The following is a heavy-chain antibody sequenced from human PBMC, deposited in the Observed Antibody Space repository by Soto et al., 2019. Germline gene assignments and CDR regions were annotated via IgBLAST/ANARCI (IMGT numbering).Heavy chain of an antibody. D-gene: IGHD5-18*01. CDR3: ARDLEDYNYEYNFDH. V-gene: IGHV3-48*01. Sequence: QPGGSLRLSCAASGFAFNNAWMTWVRQAPGKGLEWLSYISGSGATIYYADSVKGRFTVSRDNSKNTLYLQMNSLRAEDTAVYYCARDLEDYNYEYNFDHWGQGTLVTVSS. J-gene: IGHJ4*02. CDR2: ISGSGATI. CDR1: GFAFNNAW.